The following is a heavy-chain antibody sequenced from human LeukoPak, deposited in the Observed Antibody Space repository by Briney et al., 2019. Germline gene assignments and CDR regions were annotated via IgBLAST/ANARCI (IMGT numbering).Heavy chain of an antibody. V-gene: IGHV3-9*01. J-gene: IGHJ6*02. CDR2: ISWNSGSI. CDR3: AKDLPSNCGMDV. D-gene: IGHD7-27*01. Sequence: GRSLRLSCAASGFTFDDYAMHWVRQAPGKGLEWVSGISWNSGSIGYADSVKGRFTISRDNSKNTLYLQMNSLRAEDTAVYYCAKDLPSNCGMDVWGQGTTVTVSS. CDR1: GFTFDDYA.